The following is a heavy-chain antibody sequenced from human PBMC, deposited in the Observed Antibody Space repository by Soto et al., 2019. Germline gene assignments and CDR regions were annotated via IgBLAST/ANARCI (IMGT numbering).Heavy chain of an antibody. CDR2: ISSSSSTI. D-gene: IGHD6-19*01. CDR1: GFTFSSYS. J-gene: IGHJ6*02. Sequence: EVLLVESGGGLVQPGGSLRLSCAASGFTFSSYSMNWVRQAPGKGLEWVSYISSSSSTIYYADSVKGRFTISRDNAKNSLYLQMNSLRAEDTAVYYCARSAGYYYYGMDVWGQGTTVTVSS. CDR3: ARSAGYYYYGMDV. V-gene: IGHV3-48*01.